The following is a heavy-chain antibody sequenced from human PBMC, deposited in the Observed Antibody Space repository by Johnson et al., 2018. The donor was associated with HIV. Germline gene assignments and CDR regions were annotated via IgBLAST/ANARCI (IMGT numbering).Heavy chain of an antibody. J-gene: IGHJ3*02. Sequence: VQLVESGGGLVQPGGSLRLSCAASGFTFSSYAMSWVRQAPGKGLERVSAISGSGGSTYYANSVKGRFPISRDNSKNTLSLQMNSLRAEDTAVYYCARPNNWGSSSDAFDIWGQGTMVTVSS. CDR2: ISGSGGST. CDR3: ARPNNWGSSSDAFDI. V-gene: IGHV3-23*04. CDR1: GFTFSSYA. D-gene: IGHD7-27*01.